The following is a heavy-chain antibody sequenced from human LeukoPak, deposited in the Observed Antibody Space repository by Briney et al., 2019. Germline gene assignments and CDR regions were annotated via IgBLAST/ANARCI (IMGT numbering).Heavy chain of an antibody. D-gene: IGHD1-26*01. CDR1: GFTLSTYW. J-gene: IGHJ4*02. CDR3: ARDVGGNLDY. Sequence: GGSLRLSCAASGFTLSTYWLAWVRQAPGKGLEWVGNINQGGSQKNYVDSVRGRFIISRDNDKNLLYLQMSSLRAEDTPVYHCARDVGGNLDYWGQGILVTVSS. CDR2: INQGGSQK. V-gene: IGHV3-7*03.